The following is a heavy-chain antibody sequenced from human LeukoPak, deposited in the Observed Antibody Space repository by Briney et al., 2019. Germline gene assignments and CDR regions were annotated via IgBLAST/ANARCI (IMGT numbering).Heavy chain of an antibody. Sequence: GGSLRLSCSASGFTFSRYAMLWVRQAPGKGLEYVSAISTSGGSTYYADSVKGRFTIYRDNSKNTLYLQMSSLRDEDTAVYYCVGGFYWGQGTLVTVSS. D-gene: IGHD3-16*01. CDR2: ISTSGGST. CDR1: GFTFSRYA. V-gene: IGHV3-64D*06. CDR3: VGGFY. J-gene: IGHJ4*02.